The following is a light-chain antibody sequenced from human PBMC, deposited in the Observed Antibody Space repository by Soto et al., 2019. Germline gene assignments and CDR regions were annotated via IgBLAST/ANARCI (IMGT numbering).Light chain of an antibody. J-gene: IGLJ2*01. CDR1: ELPKQY. CDR2: RDT. CDR3: QSADSSGTPVV. V-gene: IGLV3-25*03. Sequence: SYELTQSPSVSVSPGQTARITCSGDELPKQYAYWYQQKPGQGPLLLIYRDTERPSGVPERFSGSSSGTTVTLTIGGVQAEDEAEYYCQSADSSGTPVVFGGGTKLTVL.